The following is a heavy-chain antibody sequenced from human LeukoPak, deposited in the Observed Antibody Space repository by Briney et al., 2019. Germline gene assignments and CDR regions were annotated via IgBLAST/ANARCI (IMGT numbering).Heavy chain of an antibody. J-gene: IGHJ3*02. Sequence: SGPGLVKPSETLSLTCTVSGGSISSYYWSWIRQPPGKGLEWIGYIYYSGSTNYNPSLKSRVTISVDTSKNQFSLKLSSVTAADTAVYYCARVIAVAGTEDAFDIWGQGTMVTVSS. CDR1: GGSISSYY. CDR2: IYYSGST. V-gene: IGHV4-59*01. D-gene: IGHD6-19*01. CDR3: ARVIAVAGTEDAFDI.